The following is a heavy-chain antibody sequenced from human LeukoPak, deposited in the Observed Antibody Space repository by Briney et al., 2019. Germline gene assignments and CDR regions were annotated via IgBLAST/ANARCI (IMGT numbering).Heavy chain of an antibody. D-gene: IGHD2-2*01. CDR2: IYHSGST. CDR1: GYSISSGYY. V-gene: IGHV4-38-2*02. J-gene: IGHJ5*02. CDR3: ARWPQRRGWFDP. Sequence: PSETLSLTCTVSGYSISSGYYWGWIRQPPGKGLEWIGSIYHSGSTNYNPSLKSRVTISVGTSKNQFSLKLSSVTAADTAVYYCARWPQRRGWFDPWGQGTLVTVSS.